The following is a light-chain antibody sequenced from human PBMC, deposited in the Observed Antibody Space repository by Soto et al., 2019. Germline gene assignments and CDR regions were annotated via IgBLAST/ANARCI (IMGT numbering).Light chain of an antibody. CDR3: QQYKVYSQT. J-gene: IGKJ1*01. Sequence: DVLMTQSPSTLSASVGDRVTITCRASQYMTNWLAWYQQKPGKAPKLLIYDASTLESGVPSRFSGSGYGTEFTLTISSLQPDDFATYYCQQYKVYSQTFGQGTKVDIK. V-gene: IGKV1-5*01. CDR1: QYMTNW. CDR2: DAS.